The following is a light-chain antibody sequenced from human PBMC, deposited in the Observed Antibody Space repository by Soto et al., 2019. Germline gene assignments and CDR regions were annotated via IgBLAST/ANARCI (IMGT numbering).Light chain of an antibody. CDR3: VLYMGSGMSRV. V-gene: IGLV8-61*01. CDR1: SGSVSTSYY. J-gene: IGLJ1*01. Sequence: QTVVTQEPSFSVSPGGTVTLTCGLSSGSVSTSYYPSWYHQTPGQAPRTLIYSTNTRSSGGPDRFSGSILGNKAALTITGAQADDESDYYCVLYMGSGMSRVFGTGTKFTVL. CDR2: STN.